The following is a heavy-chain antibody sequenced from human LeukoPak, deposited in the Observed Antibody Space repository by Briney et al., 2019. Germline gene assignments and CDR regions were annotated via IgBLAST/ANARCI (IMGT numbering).Heavy chain of an antibody. Sequence: PGRSLRLSCAASGFTFSGYAMYWVRQAPGKGLEGVAVISYDGDNKYYTDSVKGRFTISRDNSKNTLYLQMNSLRAEDTAVYYCARDRRPYCSDSSCRDLTGMDVWGQGTTVTVSS. J-gene: IGHJ6*02. CDR2: ISYDGDNK. D-gene: IGHD2-15*01. CDR1: GFTFSGYA. V-gene: IGHV3-30-3*01. CDR3: ARDRRPYCSDSSCRDLTGMDV.